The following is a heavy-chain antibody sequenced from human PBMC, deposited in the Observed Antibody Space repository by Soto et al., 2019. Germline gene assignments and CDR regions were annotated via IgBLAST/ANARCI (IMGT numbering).Heavy chain of an antibody. CDR3: ARAKDYDFWGGKVPYGMDV. CDR2: LYHASST. J-gene: IGHJ6*01. Sequence: SETLSLTCAVPGYSISSGYFWGCIRQPPGKGLEWIGSLYHASSTSYSPSLKSRVTISVDTSKNQFSLKLRSVTAADTAVYYCARAKDYDFWGGKVPYGMDVWGQGTTVTVSS. D-gene: IGHD3-3*01. CDR1: GYSISSGYF. V-gene: IGHV4-38-2*01.